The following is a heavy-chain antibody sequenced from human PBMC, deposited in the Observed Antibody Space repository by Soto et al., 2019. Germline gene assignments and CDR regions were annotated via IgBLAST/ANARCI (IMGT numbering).Heavy chain of an antibody. V-gene: IGHV3-23*01. J-gene: IGHJ4*02. Sequence: GGSLRLSCAASGFTFSSYAMSWVRQAPGKGLEWVSAISGSGGSTYYADSVKGRFTISRDNSKNTLYLQMNSLRAEDTAVYYCAKLIRYDSSGSSGYWGQGTLVTVSS. CDR1: GFTFSSYA. D-gene: IGHD3-22*01. CDR2: ISGSGGST. CDR3: AKLIRYDSSGSSGY.